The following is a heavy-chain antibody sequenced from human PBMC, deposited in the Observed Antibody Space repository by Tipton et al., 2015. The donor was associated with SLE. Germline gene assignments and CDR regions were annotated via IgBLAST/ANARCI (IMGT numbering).Heavy chain of an antibody. CDR3: ARGSGSYSLDY. D-gene: IGHD3-22*01. J-gene: IGHJ4*02. V-gene: IGHV4-61*02. Sequence: TLSLTCTVSGDSISSGSYYWSWIRQPAGKGLEWIGRIYNSGFTSYNPSLQSRVTISVDTSENQFFLKLSSVTAADTAVYYCARGSGSYSLDYWGQGTPVSVSS. CDR1: GDSISSGSYY. CDR2: IYNSGFT.